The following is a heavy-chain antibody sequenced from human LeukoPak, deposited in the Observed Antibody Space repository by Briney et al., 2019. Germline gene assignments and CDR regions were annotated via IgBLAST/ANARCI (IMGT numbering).Heavy chain of an antibody. CDR3: ARRYYYGSGSPGLDY. Sequence: ASVKVSCKASGYTFTGYYMHWVRQAPGQGLEWMGWINPNSGGTNYAQKFQGRVTMTRDTSISTAYMEPSRLRSDDTAVYYCARRYYYGSGSPGLDYWGQGTLVTVSS. CDR2: INPNSGGT. V-gene: IGHV1-2*02. CDR1: GYTFTGYY. D-gene: IGHD3-10*01. J-gene: IGHJ4*02.